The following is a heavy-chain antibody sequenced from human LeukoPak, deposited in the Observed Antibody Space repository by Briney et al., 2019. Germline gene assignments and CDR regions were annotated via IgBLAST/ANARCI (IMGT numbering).Heavy chain of an antibody. Sequence: GGSLRLSCAASGFTFSSYSMNWVRQAPGKGLEWVSYISSSSSTIYYADSVKGRFTISRDNAKNSLYLQMNSLRAEDTAVYYCARGLPIVVVVAATFFDYWGQGTLVTVSS. CDR3: ARGLPIVVVVAATFFDY. D-gene: IGHD2-15*01. V-gene: IGHV3-48*04. CDR2: ISSSSSTI. J-gene: IGHJ4*02. CDR1: GFTFSSYS.